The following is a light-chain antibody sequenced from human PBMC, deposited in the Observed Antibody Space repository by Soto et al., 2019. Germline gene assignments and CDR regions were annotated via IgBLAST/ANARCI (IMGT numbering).Light chain of an antibody. Sequence: AIPLTQSPSSLSTSVGDRVTITCRASQGISSALAWYQQKPGRPPKLLIYDVFSLESGVPSRFSGSGSETDFTLTISSLQPEDFATYYCQQFNSYPPTFGGGTKVEIK. CDR2: DVF. V-gene: IGKV1-13*02. J-gene: IGKJ4*01. CDR1: QGISSA. CDR3: QQFNSYPPT.